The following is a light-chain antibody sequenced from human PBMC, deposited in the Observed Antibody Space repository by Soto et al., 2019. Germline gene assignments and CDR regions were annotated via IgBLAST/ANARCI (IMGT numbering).Light chain of an antibody. V-gene: IGKV3-15*01. CDR2: DAS. CDR3: QQYNSWPPIT. CDR1: QSVSSSY. Sequence: EIVLTHSPGTLSLSPGERATLSCRASQSVSSSYLAWYQQKPGQAPRLLIYDASTRATGIPDRFSGGGSGTEFTLTISSLQSEDFVVYYCQQYNSWPPITFGQGTRLEI. J-gene: IGKJ5*01.